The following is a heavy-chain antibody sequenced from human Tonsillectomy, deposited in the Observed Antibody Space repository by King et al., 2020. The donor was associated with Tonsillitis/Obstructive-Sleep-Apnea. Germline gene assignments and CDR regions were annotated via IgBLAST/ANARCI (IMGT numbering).Heavy chain of an antibody. CDR3: ASSGYPVDFAY. D-gene: IGHD3-9*01. Sequence: VQLQQWGAGLLKPSETLSLICAVYGGSFSGYYWSWLRQPPGKGLEWIGEINYSGNINYNPTLKSRATISLNTSKNQFSRKLNSVTAADTGVYFCASSGYPVDFAYWGQGALVTVSS. CDR1: GGSFSGYY. V-gene: IGHV4-34*01. J-gene: IGHJ4*02. CDR2: INYSGNI.